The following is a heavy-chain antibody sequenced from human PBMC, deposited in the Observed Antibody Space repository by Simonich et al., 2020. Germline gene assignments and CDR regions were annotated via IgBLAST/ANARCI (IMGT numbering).Heavy chain of an antibody. Sequence: QVQLVQSGAEVKKPGASVKVSCKASGYTFTGYYMHWVRQAPGQGLEWIGWINPNSGGTNYAKKCQGRGTMTRDTSISTAYMELSRLRSDDTAVYYCARDPVVPAAIRNAFDIWGQGTMVTVSS. J-gene: IGHJ3*02. CDR3: ARDPVVPAAIRNAFDI. CDR1: GYTFTGYY. CDR2: INPNSGGT. V-gene: IGHV1-2*02. D-gene: IGHD2-2*01.